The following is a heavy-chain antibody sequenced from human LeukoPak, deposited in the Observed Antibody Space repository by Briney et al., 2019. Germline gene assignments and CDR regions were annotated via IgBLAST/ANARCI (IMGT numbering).Heavy chain of an antibody. CDR3: ARDLMITFGGVIPRAWFDP. Sequence: ASVKVSCKASGYTFTGYYMHWVRQAPGQGLEWMGWINPNSGGTNYAQKFQGRVTMTRDTSISTAYMELSRLRSDDTAVYYCARDLMITFGGVIPRAWFDPWGQGTLVTVSS. J-gene: IGHJ5*02. CDR1: GYTFTGYY. CDR2: INPNSGGT. D-gene: IGHD3-16*02. V-gene: IGHV1-2*02.